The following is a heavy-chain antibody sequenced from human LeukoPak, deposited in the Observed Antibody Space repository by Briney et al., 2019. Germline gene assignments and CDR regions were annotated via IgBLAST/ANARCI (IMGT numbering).Heavy chain of an antibody. CDR2: ISGSGDNT. CDR1: GFTFSSYA. V-gene: IGHV3-23*01. Sequence: GGSLRLSCAASGFTFSSYAMSWVRQAPGKGLEWVSAISGSGDNTHYADSVKGRFTISRDNAENSLYLQMNSLRAEDTALYYCARMRPNYFDYWGQGTLVTVSS. J-gene: IGHJ4*02. CDR3: ARMRPNYFDY.